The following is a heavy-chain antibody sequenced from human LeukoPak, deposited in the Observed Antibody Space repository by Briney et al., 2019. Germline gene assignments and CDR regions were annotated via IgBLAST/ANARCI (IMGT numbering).Heavy chain of an antibody. Sequence: GGSLRLSCAASGFTFSSYAMSWVRQAPGKGLEWVSAISGSGGSTYYADSVKGRFTISRDNSKNTLYLQMNSLRAEDTAVYYCAKELVLAALPNWYFDLWGRGTLVTVSS. CDR2: ISGSGGST. CDR3: AKELVLAALPNWYFDL. V-gene: IGHV3-23*01. CDR1: GFTFSSYA. D-gene: IGHD2-2*01. J-gene: IGHJ2*01.